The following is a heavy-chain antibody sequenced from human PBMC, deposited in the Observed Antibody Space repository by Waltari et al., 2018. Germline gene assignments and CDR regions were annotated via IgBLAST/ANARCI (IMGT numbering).Heavy chain of an antibody. CDR1: GFTFSSYS. Sequence: EVQLVESGGGLVQPGGSLRLSCAASGFTFSSYSMTWVRQAPGKGLEWVSYISSSSSTIYYADSVKGRFTISRDNAKNSLYLQMNSLRAEDTAVYYCARLRTGGFDYWGQGTLVTVSS. CDR3: ARLRTGGFDY. J-gene: IGHJ4*02. V-gene: IGHV3-48*01. D-gene: IGHD3-10*01. CDR2: ISSSSSTI.